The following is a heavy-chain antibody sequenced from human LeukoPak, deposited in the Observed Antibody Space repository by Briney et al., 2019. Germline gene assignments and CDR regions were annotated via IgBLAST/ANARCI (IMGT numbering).Heavy chain of an antibody. CDR2: VSHDGSNK. CDR3: ARDLLAGTGGDY. J-gene: IGHJ4*02. Sequence: QPGGSLRLSCAASGFTFSNFPMQWVRQAPGKGREGGAVVSHDGSNKYYADSVKGRFTSSRDNSQNTLYLQVSSLRPDDTAVYYCARDLLAGTGGDYWGQGTLVTVSS. CDR1: GFTFSNFP. V-gene: IGHV3-30*04. D-gene: IGHD1/OR15-1a*01.